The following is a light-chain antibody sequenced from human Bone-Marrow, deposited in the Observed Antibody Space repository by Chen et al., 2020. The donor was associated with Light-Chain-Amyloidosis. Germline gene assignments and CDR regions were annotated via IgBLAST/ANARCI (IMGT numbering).Light chain of an antibody. CDR2: RDT. J-gene: IGLJ2*01. CDR3: ESAVSSGTYEVI. Sequence: SYELTQPPSVSVSPGQTARITCSGADLPTKYAYWYQQKPGQAPVLVIHRDTERPSGISERFSYSSSGSTATLTSSGGQAEDEADYHCESAVSSGTYEVIFGGGTKLTVL. V-gene: IGLV3-25*03. CDR1: DLPTKY.